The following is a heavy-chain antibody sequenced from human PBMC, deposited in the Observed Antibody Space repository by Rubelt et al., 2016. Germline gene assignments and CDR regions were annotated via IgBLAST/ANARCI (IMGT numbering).Heavy chain of an antibody. J-gene: IGHJ6*02. D-gene: IGHD2/OR15-2a*01. V-gene: IGHV3-21*01. CDR3: ARATLSGMDG. Sequence: SVKGRFTISRDNAKNSLYLQMNSLRADDTAVYYCARATLSGMDGWGQGTTVTVSS.